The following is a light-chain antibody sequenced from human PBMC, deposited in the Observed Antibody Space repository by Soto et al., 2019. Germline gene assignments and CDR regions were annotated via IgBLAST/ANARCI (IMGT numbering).Light chain of an antibody. Sequence: EIVMTQSPATLSVSPGERATLSCRASQSVSSNLAWYQQKPGQAPRHLIYGASTRATGIPARYSGSGSWTDFTLTISSLEPEDFAVYYCQQRSNWPSFGQGTRLE. J-gene: IGKJ5*01. V-gene: IGKV3-15*01. CDR1: QSVSSN. CDR3: QQRSNWPS. CDR2: GAS.